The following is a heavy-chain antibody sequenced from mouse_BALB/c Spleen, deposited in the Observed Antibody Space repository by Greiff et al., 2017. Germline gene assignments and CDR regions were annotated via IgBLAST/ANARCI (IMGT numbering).Heavy chain of an antibody. V-gene: IGHV14-4*02. CDR3: NTGGGPRGEYYAMDY. CDR2: IDPENGDT. CDR1: GFNIKDHY. Sequence: VQLQQSGAELVGSVASVKLSCTAPGFNIKDHYMHWVKQRPEQGLEWIGWIDPENGDTEYAPKFQGKATMTADTSSNTAYLQLSSLKSEDTAVYYCNTGGGPRGEYYAMDYWGQGTSVTVSS. J-gene: IGHJ4*01. D-gene: IGHD3-3*01.